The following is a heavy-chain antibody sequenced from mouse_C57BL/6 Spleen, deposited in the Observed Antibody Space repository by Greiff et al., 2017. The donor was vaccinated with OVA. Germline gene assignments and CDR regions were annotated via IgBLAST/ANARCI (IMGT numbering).Heavy chain of an antibody. V-gene: IGHV1-53*01. CDR3: ARMIPRRGAMDY. Sequence: QVQLQQSGTELVKPGASVKLSCKASGYTFTSYWMHWVKQRPGQGLEWIGNINPSNGGTNYNEKFKSKATLTVDKSSSTAYMQLSSLTSEDSAVYYCARMIPRRGAMDYWGQGTSVTVSS. CDR1: GYTFTSYW. D-gene: IGHD2-3*01. J-gene: IGHJ4*01. CDR2: INPSNGGT.